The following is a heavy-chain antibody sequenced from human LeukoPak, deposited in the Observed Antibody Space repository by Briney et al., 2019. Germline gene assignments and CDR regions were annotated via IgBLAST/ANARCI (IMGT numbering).Heavy chain of an antibody. CDR2: IYHSGST. J-gene: IGHJ4*02. V-gene: IGHV4-38-2*01. CDR3: ARGLFFDY. CDR1: GYSISSGYY. Sequence: SETLSLTCAVSGYSISSGYYWGWIRQPPGKGLEWIGSIYHSGSTYYNPSLKSRVTISVDTSKNQFSLKLSSVIAADTAVYYCARGLFFDYWGQGTLVTVSS.